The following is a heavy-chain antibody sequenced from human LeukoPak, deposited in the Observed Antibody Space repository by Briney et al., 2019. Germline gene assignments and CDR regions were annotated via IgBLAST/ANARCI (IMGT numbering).Heavy chain of an antibody. Sequence: PSGTLSLTCAVSGGSISSSSWWSWVRQPPGKWLEWIGEIYHSGSTNYTPSLKSRVTISVDKSKNQFSLKLTSVTAADTAVYYCARGRYTSGWSFDYWGQGTLVTVSS. D-gene: IGHD6-19*01. CDR3: ARGRYTSGWSFDY. V-gene: IGHV4-4*02. CDR2: IYHSGST. CDR1: GGSISSSSW. J-gene: IGHJ4*02.